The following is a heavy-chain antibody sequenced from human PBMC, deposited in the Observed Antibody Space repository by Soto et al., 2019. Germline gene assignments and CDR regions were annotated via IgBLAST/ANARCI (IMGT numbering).Heavy chain of an antibody. V-gene: IGHV1-69*01. Sequence: QVQLVQSGAEVKKPGSSVKVSCKASGGTFSSYAISWVRQAPGQGLEWMGGIIPIFGTANYAQKFQGRVTITADESTSTAYMERSSLRSEDTAVYYCARVAYYYGSGSYYKRGDYYYYGMDVWGQGTTVTVSS. CDR2: IIPIFGTA. CDR3: ARVAYYYGSGSYYKRGDYYYYGMDV. D-gene: IGHD3-10*01. CDR1: GGTFSSYA. J-gene: IGHJ6*02.